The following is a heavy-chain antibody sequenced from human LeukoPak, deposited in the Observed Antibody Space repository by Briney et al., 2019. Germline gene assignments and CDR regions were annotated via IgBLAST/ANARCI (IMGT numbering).Heavy chain of an antibody. CDR2: ISSSGRTI. CDR1: GFTFTSYS. V-gene: IGHV3-48*04. Sequence: GGSLRLSCAASGFTFTSYSMNWVRQAPGKGPEGVSYISSSGRTIYYADSVKGRFTISRDNAKNSLYLQMNSLRAEDTALYYCARVRTIFGVVILKRYYMDVWGKGTTVTVSS. D-gene: IGHD3-3*01. J-gene: IGHJ6*03. CDR3: ARVRTIFGVVILKRYYMDV.